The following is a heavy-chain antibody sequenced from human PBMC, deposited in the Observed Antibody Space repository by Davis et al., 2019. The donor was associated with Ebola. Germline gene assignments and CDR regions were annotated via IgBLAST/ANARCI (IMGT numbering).Heavy chain of an antibody. D-gene: IGHD4-17*01. V-gene: IGHV3-30-3*01. CDR2: LSYDGSNK. J-gene: IGHJ1*01. CDR1: GFTFSSYA. Sequence: GESLKISCAASGFTFSSYAMHWVRQAPGKGLEWVAALSYDGSNKYYADSVKGRFTISRDNSKNTLYLQMNSLRAEDTAVYYCARVEMTTYFQHWGQGTLVTVSS. CDR3: ARVEMTTYFQH.